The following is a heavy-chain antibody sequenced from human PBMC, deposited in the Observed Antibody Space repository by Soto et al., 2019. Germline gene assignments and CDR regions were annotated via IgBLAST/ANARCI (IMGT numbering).Heavy chain of an antibody. CDR3: AKDRGIIVKAGDAFDV. Sequence: EVQLMESGGGLVQPGGSLRLSCASSGFTFSMSAVNWFRQAPGKGLEWVSYISDSGDRTYSADSVKGRFTISRDRSKNTVSLQMDSLSAEDTAVYYCAKDRGIIVKAGDAFDVWGQGTKVTVSS. CDR1: GFTFSMSA. J-gene: IGHJ3*01. D-gene: IGHD3-16*02. V-gene: IGHV3-23*01. CDR2: ISDSGDRT.